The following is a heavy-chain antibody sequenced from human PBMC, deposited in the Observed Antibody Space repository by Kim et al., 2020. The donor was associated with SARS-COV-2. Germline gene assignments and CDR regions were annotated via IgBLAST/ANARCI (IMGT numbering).Heavy chain of an antibody. V-gene: IGHV4-4*07. D-gene: IGHD4-4*01. Sequence: SETLSLTCTVSGGSISSYYWSWIRQPAGKGLEWIGRIYTSGSTNYNPSLKSRVTMSVDTSKNQFSLKLSSVTAADTAVYYCARDGESRPSNYVPFYYSYGMDVWGQGTTVTVSS. CDR2: IYTSGST. J-gene: IGHJ6*02. CDR1: GGSISSYY. CDR3: ARDGESRPSNYVPFYYSYGMDV.